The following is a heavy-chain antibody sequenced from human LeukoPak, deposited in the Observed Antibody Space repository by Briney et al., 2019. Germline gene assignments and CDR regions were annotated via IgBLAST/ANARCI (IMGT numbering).Heavy chain of an antibody. Sequence: GGSLRLSCAASGFTVSSNCMSWVRQAPGKGLEWVSVIYGGGNTYYADSVKGRFTISRDNSKNTLYLQMNSLRAEDTAVYYCARRGDGGRSFDYWGQGTLVTVSS. V-gene: IGHV3-53*01. CDR2: IYGGGNT. CDR1: GFTVSSNC. J-gene: IGHJ4*02. CDR3: ARRGDGGRSFDY. D-gene: IGHD4-23*01.